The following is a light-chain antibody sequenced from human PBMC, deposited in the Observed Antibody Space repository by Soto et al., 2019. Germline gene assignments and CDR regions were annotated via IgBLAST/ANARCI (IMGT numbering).Light chain of an antibody. CDR1: QSISSY. V-gene: IGKV1-39*01. CDR2: AAS. J-gene: IGKJ1*01. CDR3: QQSYSTPRT. Sequence: DIQMTQSPSSLSASVGDRVTITCRASQSISSYLNWYQQKPGKAPKLLIYAASSLQSGVLSRFSASGSGTDFTLTISSLQPEDFVTYHCQQSYSTPRTFGQGTKVDIK.